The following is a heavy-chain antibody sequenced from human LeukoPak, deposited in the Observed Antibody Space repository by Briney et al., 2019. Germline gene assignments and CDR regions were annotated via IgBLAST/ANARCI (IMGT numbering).Heavy chain of an antibody. CDR3: ATYYYDSSGYYSFDY. CDR2: IIPIFGTA. J-gene: IGHJ4*02. CDR1: GGTFSSYA. V-gene: IGHV1-69*13. D-gene: IGHD3-22*01. Sequence: SVKVSCKASGGTFSSYAISWVRQAPGQGLEWMGGIIPIFGTANYAQKFQGRVTITADESTSTAYMGLSSLRSEDTAVYYCATYYYDSSGYYSFDYWGQGTLVTVSS.